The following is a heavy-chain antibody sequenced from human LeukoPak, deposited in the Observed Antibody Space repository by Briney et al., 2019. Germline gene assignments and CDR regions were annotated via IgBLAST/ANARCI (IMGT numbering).Heavy chain of an antibody. CDR1: GGSISNYY. D-gene: IGHD5-18*01. CDR2: INTSGST. J-gene: IGHJ4*02. V-gene: IGHV4-4*07. Sequence: PSETLSLTCTVSGGSISNYYWSWIRQPAGKGLEWIGRINTSGSTDYNPSLKSRVTMSVDTSQNQFSLKLSSLTAADTAVYYCARSRGTTMVTRFDYWGQGTLVTVSS. CDR3: ARSRGTTMVTRFDY.